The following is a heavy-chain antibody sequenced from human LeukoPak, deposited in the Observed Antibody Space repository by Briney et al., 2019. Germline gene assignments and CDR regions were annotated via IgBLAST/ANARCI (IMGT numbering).Heavy chain of an antibody. CDR3: ARGSSGGSCPGW. D-gene: IGHD2-15*01. V-gene: IGHV1-2*02. Sequence: ASVKVSCKASGYTFTGYYMHWVRQAPGQGLEWMGWIDPNSGGTNYAQKFQGRVTMTRDTSISTAYMELSRLRSDDTAVYYCARGSSGGSCPGWWGQGTLVTVSS. CDR1: GYTFTGYY. J-gene: IGHJ4*02. CDR2: IDPNSGGT.